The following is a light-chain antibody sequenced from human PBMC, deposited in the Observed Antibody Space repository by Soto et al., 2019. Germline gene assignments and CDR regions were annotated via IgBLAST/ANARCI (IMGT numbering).Light chain of an antibody. CDR2: GAS. CDR1: QSVSSN. V-gene: IGKV3-15*01. CDR3: QQYKNWPLT. Sequence: EIVMTQSPATLSVSPGGRATLSCRASQSVSSNLAWYQQKPGQAPRLLIYGASTRATGFPARFSGSGSGTEFTLTISSLQSEDFAVYYCQQYKNWPLTFGGGTRLEIK. J-gene: IGKJ4*01.